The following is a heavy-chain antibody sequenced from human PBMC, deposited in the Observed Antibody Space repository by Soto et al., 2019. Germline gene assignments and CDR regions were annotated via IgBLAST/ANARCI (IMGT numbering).Heavy chain of an antibody. D-gene: IGHD2-15*01. V-gene: IGHV4-4*07. CDR3: ARGEGCSGGSCYSSWFDP. J-gene: IGHJ5*02. Sequence: SETLSLTCTVSGGSISRYYWSWIRQPAGKGLEWIGRIYTSGSTNYNPSLKSRVTMSVDTSKNQFSLKLSSVTAADTAVYYCARGEGCSGGSCYSSWFDPWGQGTLVTVS. CDR1: GGSISRYY. CDR2: IYTSGST.